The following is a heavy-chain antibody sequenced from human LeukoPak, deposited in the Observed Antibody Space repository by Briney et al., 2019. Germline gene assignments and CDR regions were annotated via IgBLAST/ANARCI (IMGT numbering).Heavy chain of an antibody. D-gene: IGHD3-22*01. CDR2: IYYSGST. CDR3: ARGITMIHYSRYYYMDV. CDR1: GVSISSYY. V-gene: IGHV4-59*01. Sequence: SETLSLTCTVSGVSISSYYWSWIRQPPGKGLEWIGYIYYSGSTNYNPSLKSRVTISVDTSKNQFSLKLSSVTAADTAVYYCARGITMIHYSRYYYMDVWGKGTTVTVSS. J-gene: IGHJ6*03.